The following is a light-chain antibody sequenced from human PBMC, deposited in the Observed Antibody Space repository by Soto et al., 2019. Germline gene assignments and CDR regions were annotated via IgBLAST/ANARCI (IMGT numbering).Light chain of an antibody. CDR3: QQTYTTPWT. J-gene: IGKJ1*01. V-gene: IGKV1-39*01. CDR2: DAS. CDR1: QSISTF. Sequence: DIQMPQSPSSLSTSVGDRVTITCRASQSISTFLNWYQQKPGKAPKLLIYDASSLQGGVPSRFSGGGSGTDFTLTITSLQPEDFATYYCQQTYTTPWTFGQGTKVEIK.